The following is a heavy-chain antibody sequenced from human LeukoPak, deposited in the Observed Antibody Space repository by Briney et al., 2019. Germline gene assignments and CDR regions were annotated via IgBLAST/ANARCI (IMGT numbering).Heavy chain of an antibody. CDR2: ISGSSDAI. Sequence: PGGSLRLSCAASRFTFTTFAMSWVRQAPGKGLEWVSTISGSSDAIYYADSVKGRFTISRDNSKNTLYLQMNSLTAEDTAIYYCAKDRGTPWYWGQGTLVTVSS. V-gene: IGHV3-23*01. CDR1: RFTFTTFA. J-gene: IGHJ4*02. CDR3: AKDRGTPWY. D-gene: IGHD2-15*01.